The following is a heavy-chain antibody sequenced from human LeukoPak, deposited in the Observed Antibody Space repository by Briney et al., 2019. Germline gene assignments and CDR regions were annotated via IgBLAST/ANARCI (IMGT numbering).Heavy chain of an antibody. Sequence: GGSLRLSCAASGFTFSTYAMSWVRQAPGKGLEWVSTICDSGGSTYYADSVKGRFTISRDNSKNTLYLQMTSLRAEDTAVYYCAKDRQYTYGFFDYWGQGTLVTVSS. V-gene: IGHV3-23*01. CDR1: GFTFSTYA. D-gene: IGHD5-18*01. CDR2: ICDSGGST. J-gene: IGHJ4*02. CDR3: AKDRQYTYGFFDY.